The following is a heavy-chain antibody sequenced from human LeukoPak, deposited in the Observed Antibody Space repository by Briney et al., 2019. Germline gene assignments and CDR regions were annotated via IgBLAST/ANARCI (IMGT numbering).Heavy chain of an antibody. CDR1: GFTFSRYW. CDR2: IKQDGSEK. CDR3: AGGAGWTSDI. Sequence: GGSLRLSCAASGFTFSRYWMNWVRQAPGKGLEWLDNIKQDGSEKSYVDSVKGRFTISRDNAQNLVYLQLNSLRADDTAVYYCAGGAGWTSDIWGQGTLVIVSS. J-gene: IGHJ3*02. V-gene: IGHV3-7*01. D-gene: IGHD6-19*01.